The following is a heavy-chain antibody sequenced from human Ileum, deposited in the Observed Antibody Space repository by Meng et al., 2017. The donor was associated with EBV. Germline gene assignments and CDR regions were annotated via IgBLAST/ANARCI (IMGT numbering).Heavy chain of an antibody. CDR3: LRESDDGGSYYAY. CDR1: GFIFSNYA. J-gene: IGHJ4*02. V-gene: IGHV3-30*14. D-gene: IGHD1-26*01. Sequence: QVQVLESGGVVFQPGRSSILSCIASGFIFSNYAMHLVRPDPGKGLEWVAVMSNDGNTKEYADSVKGRFTISRDNSKNEVYLQMNSLRGEDTALYYCLRESDDGGSYYAYWGQGTLVTVSS. CDR2: MSNDGNTK.